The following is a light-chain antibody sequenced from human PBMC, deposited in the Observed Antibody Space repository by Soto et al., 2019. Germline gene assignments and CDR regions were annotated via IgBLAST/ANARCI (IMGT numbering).Light chain of an antibody. V-gene: IGKV3-11*01. CDR1: QSVSSY. CDR2: DAS. Sequence: EIVLTQSPATLSLSPGERATLSCRASQSVSSYLAWYQQEPGQAPRLLMYDASNRATGIPARFSGSGSGTDFTLTISSLEPEDFAVYYCQQRSNWPMYTFGQGTKLEIK. CDR3: QQRSNWPMYT. J-gene: IGKJ2*01.